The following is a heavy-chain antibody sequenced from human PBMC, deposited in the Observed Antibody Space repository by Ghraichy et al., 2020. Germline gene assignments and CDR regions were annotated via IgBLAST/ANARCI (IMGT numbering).Heavy chain of an antibody. J-gene: IGHJ4*02. Sequence: GGSLRLSCVDSGFTVTNNFVSWVRQAPGKGLEWVSLIYGNGATYYADSVRGRFTISRDISKTTLFLQMNNLRAEDSAIYYCNLFYQILTPPADYWGRGTLVTVSS. CDR3: NLFYQILTPPADY. V-gene: IGHV3-66*01. CDR2: IYGNGAT. CDR1: GFTVTNNF. D-gene: IGHD3-9*01.